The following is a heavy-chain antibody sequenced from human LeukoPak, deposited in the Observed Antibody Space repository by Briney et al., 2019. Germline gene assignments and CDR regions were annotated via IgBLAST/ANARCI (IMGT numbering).Heavy chain of an antibody. CDR1: GDSVSTNNVA. V-gene: IGHV6-1*01. J-gene: IGHJ4*02. D-gene: IGHD3-16*01. CDR2: TYYRFKWYN. Sequence: SQTLSLTCAISGDSVSTNNVAWNWIRQSPSRGLEWLGRTYYRFKWYNDYAVSVKSRITISPDTSKNQFSLQLNSATPDDTAVYYCAREDLGAAYFDFWGQGTLVTVSS. CDR3: AREDLGAAYFDF.